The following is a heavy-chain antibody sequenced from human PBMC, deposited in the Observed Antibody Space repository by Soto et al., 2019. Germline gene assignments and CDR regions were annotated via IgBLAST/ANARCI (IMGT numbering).Heavy chain of an antibody. V-gene: IGHV3-7*01. D-gene: IGHD2-15*01. CDR2: IKQDGSEK. CDR1: GFTFSSYW. J-gene: IGHJ4*02. CDR3: ARVVVVAATPWAFDY. Sequence: EVQLVESGGGLVQPGGSLRLSCAASGFTFSSYWMSWVRQAPGKGLEWVANIKQDGSEKYYVDSVKGRFTISRDNAKNSLYLRMNSLRAEDTAVYYCARVVVVAATPWAFDYWGQGTLVTVSS.